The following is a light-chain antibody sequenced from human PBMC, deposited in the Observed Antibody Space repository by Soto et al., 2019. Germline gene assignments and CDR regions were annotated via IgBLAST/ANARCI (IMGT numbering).Light chain of an antibody. CDR3: SSYTTSYVYV. CDR1: GRDIGAYDY. J-gene: IGLJ1*01. CDR2: GVK. Sequence: QSALTQPASVSGSPGQSITISCTGSGRDIGAYDYVSWYQQHPGKAPKLIIYGVKNRPSGVSNRFSASKSVFTASLTISGLQTEDEADYYCSSYTTSYVYVFGPGTKLTVL. V-gene: IGLV2-14*01.